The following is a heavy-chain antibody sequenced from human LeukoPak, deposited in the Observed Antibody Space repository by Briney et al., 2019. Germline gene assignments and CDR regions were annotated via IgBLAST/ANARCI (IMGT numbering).Heavy chain of an antibody. CDR3: ARQRPWGSGWYGFDY. Sequence: SETLSLTCTVSGDSISSSSYYWGWIRQPPGKGLEWIGSIYYSGNTFYNPSLKSRVTISVDTSKNQFFLKLSSVTAADTTVYYCARQRPWGSGWYGFDYWGQGTLVTVSS. J-gene: IGHJ4*02. D-gene: IGHD6-19*01. CDR2: IYYSGNT. V-gene: IGHV4-39*01. CDR1: GDSISSSSYY.